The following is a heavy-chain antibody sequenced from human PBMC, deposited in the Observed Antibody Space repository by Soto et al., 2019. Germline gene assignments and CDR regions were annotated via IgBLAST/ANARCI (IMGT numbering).Heavy chain of an antibody. CDR2: IHYNGNT. V-gene: IGHV4-59*01. J-gene: IGHJ4*02. CDR1: GGSISSYY. Sequence: SETLSLTCTVSGGSISSYYWSWIRQPPGKGLEWIGYIHYNGNTNYNPSLKSRVTISIDTSKNQFSLELRSVTAADTAVYYCARLTTVTTYFAYWGQETLVTGSS. D-gene: IGHD4-17*01. CDR3: ARLTTVTTYFAY.